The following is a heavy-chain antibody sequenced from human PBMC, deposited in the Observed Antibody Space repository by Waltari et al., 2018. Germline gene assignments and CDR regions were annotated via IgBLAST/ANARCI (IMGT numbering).Heavy chain of an antibody. CDR2: IYYSGST. D-gene: IGHD6-19*01. CDR1: GGSNSSRCYY. V-gene: IGHV4-39*01. Sequence: QLQLQESGPGLVKPSETLSFPCSVSGGSNSSRCYYWGWLRQPPGKGLEWNGRIYYSGSTYYNPSLKSRVTISVDTSKNQFSLKLSSVTAADTAVYYCATKRESSASGFDYWGQGTLVTVSS. J-gene: IGHJ4*02. CDR3: ATKRESSASGFDY.